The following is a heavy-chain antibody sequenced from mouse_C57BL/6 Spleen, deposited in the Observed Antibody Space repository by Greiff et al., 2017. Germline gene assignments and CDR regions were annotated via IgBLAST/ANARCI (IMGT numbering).Heavy chain of an antibody. CDR3: ARSDYYGSSGYFDV. Sequence: QVQLQQPGAELVKPGASVKLSCKASGYTFTSYWMHWVKQRPGQGLEWIGMIHPNGGSTNYNGKFKSKATLTVDKSSSTAYMQLSSLTSEDSAVYYCARSDYYGSSGYFDVWGTGSTVTVSS. V-gene: IGHV1-64*01. CDR1: GYTFTSYW. CDR2: IHPNGGST. D-gene: IGHD1-1*01. J-gene: IGHJ1*03.